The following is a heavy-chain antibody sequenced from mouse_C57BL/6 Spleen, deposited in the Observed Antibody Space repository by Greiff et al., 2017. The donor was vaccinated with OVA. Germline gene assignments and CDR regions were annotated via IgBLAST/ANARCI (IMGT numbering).Heavy chain of an antibody. CDR2: IYPRSGNT. CDR1: GYTFTSYG. CDR3: ARGTTVVNFDY. J-gene: IGHJ2*01. Sequence: QVQLQQSGAELARPGASVKLSCKASGYTFTSYGISWVKQRTGQGLEWIGEIYPRSGNTYYNEKFKGKATLTADKSSSTAYMELRSLTSEDSAVYFCARGTTVVNFDYWGQGTTRTVSS. V-gene: IGHV1-81*01. D-gene: IGHD1-1*01.